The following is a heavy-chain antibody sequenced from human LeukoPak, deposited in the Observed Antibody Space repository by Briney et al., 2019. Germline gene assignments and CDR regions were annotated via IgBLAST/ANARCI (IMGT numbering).Heavy chain of an antibody. V-gene: IGHV5-51*01. CDR2: IYPGDSDT. D-gene: IGHD3-22*01. CDR1: GYSFTSYW. Sequence: GESLQISCKGSGYSFTSYWIGWVRQMPGKGLEWMGIIYPGDSDTRYSPSFQGQVTISADKSISTAYLQWSSLKASDTAMYYCARQGTDSSAVDAFDIWGQGTMVTVSS. J-gene: IGHJ3*02. CDR3: ARQGTDSSAVDAFDI.